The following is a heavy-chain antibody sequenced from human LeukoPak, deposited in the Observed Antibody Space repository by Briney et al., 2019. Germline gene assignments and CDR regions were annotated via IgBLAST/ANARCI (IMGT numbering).Heavy chain of an antibody. Sequence: GGSLRLSCLASGFTFRDYGLGWVRQAPGMGLEWVSFIRSRIYGGAPEYAASVRGRFSGARDDSESIAYLQMNNLKSEDTAVYYCARGQTVSGAKYYFDFWSPGTLVTVSS. J-gene: IGHJ4*02. D-gene: IGHD3-10*01. CDR3: ARGQTVSGAKYYFDF. V-gene: IGHV3-49*04. CDR1: GFTFRDYG. CDR2: IRSRIYGGAP.